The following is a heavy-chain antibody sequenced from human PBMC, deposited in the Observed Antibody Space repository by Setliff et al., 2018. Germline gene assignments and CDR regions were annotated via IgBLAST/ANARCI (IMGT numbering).Heavy chain of an antibody. D-gene: IGHD6-13*01. CDR1: GGTFRDFA. Sequence: SVKVSCKASGGTFRDFAISWVRQAPGQGLEWMGGIMPVSGTPDYAQKFEGRVTISADETTTTAYLELSSLRSEDTGVYYCATQTAAYYFDYWGQGALVTVSS. CDR2: IMPVSGTP. J-gene: IGHJ4*02. V-gene: IGHV1-69*13. CDR3: ATQTAAYYFDY.